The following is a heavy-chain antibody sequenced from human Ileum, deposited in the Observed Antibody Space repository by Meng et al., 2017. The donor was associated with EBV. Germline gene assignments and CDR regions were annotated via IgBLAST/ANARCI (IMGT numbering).Heavy chain of an antibody. CDR2: ISAYNGNT. CDR1: HYTFTGYG. Sequence: QVQVVQSGAEMKRPXXXXRXSCTASHYTFTGYGVSWFRQAPGQGLEWMGWISAYNGNTNYAQKLQGRVTMTTDTSTSTAYMELRSLRSDDTAVYYCARGTPGRSYSDYWGQGTLVTVSS. J-gene: IGHJ4*02. D-gene: IGHD3-10*01. V-gene: IGHV1-18*01. CDR3: ARGTPGRSYSDY.